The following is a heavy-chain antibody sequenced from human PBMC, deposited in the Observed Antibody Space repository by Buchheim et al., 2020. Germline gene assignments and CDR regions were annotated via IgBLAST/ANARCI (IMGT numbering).Heavy chain of an antibody. D-gene: IGHD2-21*01. CDR1: GGSISSGGYY. V-gene: IGHV4-31*03. J-gene: IGHJ4*02. CDR2: IYYSGIT. Sequence: QVQLQESGPGLVKPSQTLSLTCTVSGGSISSGGYYWSWIRQHPGKGLEWIGYIYYSGITYYNPSLQSRVTISVDTSKNPFSLKLSSVTAADTAVYDCARVGTGGGYLEGGYFDYWGQGTL. CDR3: ARVGTGGGYLEGGYFDY.